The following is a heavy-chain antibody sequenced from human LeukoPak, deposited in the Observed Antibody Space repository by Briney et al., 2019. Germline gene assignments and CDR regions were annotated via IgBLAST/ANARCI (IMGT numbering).Heavy chain of an antibody. J-gene: IGHJ3*02. V-gene: IGHV3-21*01. CDR2: ISSSSSYI. Sequence: PGGSLRLSFAASGFTFSSYSMNWVRPAPGEGLGWVSSISSSSSYIYYADSVKGRFTISRDNAKNSLYLQMNSLRAEDTAVYYCARGLRRIAGHHDAFDIWGQGTMVTVSS. D-gene: IGHD6-13*01. CDR1: GFTFSSYS. CDR3: ARGLRRIAGHHDAFDI.